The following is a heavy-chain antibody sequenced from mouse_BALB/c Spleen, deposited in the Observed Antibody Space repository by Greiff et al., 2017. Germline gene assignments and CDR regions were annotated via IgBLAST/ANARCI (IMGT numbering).Heavy chain of an antibody. V-gene: IGHV1-39*01. CDR1: GYSFTDYI. CDR2: INPYYGST. Sequence: EVQLQQTGPELVKPGASVKISCKASGYSFTDYIMLWVKQSHGKSLEWIGNINPYYGSTSYNLKFKGKATLTVDKSSSTAYMQLNSLTSEDSAVYYCSVGGSSYDAMDYWGQGTTVTVSS. J-gene: IGHJ4*01. CDR3: SVGGSSYDAMDY. D-gene: IGHD1-1*01.